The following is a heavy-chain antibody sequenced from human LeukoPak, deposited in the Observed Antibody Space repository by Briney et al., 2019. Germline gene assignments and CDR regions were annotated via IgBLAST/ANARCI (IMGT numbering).Heavy chain of an antibody. J-gene: IGHJ3*02. Sequence: GGSLRLSCAASGFTFSSYGMHWVRQAPGKGLEWVAFIRCDGSNKYYADSVKGRFTISRDNSKNTLYLQMNSLRAGDTAVYYCATLDIVVVPAARNAFDIWGQGTMVTVSS. CDR2: IRCDGSNK. V-gene: IGHV3-30*02. CDR3: ATLDIVVVPAARNAFDI. CDR1: GFTFSSYG. D-gene: IGHD2-2*03.